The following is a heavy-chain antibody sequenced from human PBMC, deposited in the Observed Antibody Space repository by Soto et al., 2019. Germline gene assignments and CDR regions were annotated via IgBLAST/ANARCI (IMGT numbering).Heavy chain of an antibody. D-gene: IGHD3-3*01. CDR3: ARQTGTSYDFWSGYKPFDY. Sequence: GESLKISCKGSGYSFTSYWIGWVRQMPGKGLEWMGIIYPGDSDTRYSPSFQGQVTISADKSISTAYLQWSSLKASGTAMYYCARQTGTSYDFWSGYKPFDYWGQGTLVTVSS. CDR2: IYPGDSDT. CDR1: GYSFTSYW. J-gene: IGHJ4*02. V-gene: IGHV5-51*01.